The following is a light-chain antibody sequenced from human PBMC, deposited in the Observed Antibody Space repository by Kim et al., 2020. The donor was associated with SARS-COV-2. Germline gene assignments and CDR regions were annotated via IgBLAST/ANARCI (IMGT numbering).Light chain of an antibody. CDR3: SSYTSSSTYV. CDR1: SSDVGGYNY. CDR2: DVS. Sequence: QSVLTQPASVSGSPGQSITISCTGTSSDVGGYNYVSWYQQHPGKAPKLMIYDVSKRPSGVSNRFSGSKSGNTASLTISGLQAEDEADYYRSSYTSSSTYVFGTGTKVTVL. J-gene: IGLJ1*01. V-gene: IGLV2-14*01.